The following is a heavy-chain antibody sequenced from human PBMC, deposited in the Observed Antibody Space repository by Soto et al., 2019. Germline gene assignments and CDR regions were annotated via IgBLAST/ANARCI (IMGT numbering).Heavy chain of an antibody. CDR3: ARGPLYYFDY. Sequence: EVQLVESGGGLVKPGGSLRLSCEDSGFTFSSYTMNWVRRAPGKGLEWVSSISSRCTNTHYADSVRGRFTISRDNAKRSLYLQMNSLRAEDTAVYYCARGPLYYFDYWGQGTLVTVSS. J-gene: IGHJ4*02. V-gene: IGHV3-21*02. CDR1: GFTFSSYT. CDR2: ISSRCTNT.